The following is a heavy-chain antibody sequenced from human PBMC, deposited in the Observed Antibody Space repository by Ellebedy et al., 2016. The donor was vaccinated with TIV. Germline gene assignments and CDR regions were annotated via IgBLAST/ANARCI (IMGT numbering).Heavy chain of an antibody. J-gene: IGHJ6*02. CDR2: ISTSSSYI. V-gene: IGHV3-21*04. CDR3: ARGITGTTRAAYGMDV. Sequence: GGSLRLSCAASGFTFSSYSMNWVRQAPGKGLAWVSSISTSSSYIYYADSVKGRFTISRDNAKNSLYLQMNSLRAEDTAVYYCARGITGTTRAAYGMDVWGQGTTVTVSS. D-gene: IGHD1-7*01. CDR1: GFTFSSYS.